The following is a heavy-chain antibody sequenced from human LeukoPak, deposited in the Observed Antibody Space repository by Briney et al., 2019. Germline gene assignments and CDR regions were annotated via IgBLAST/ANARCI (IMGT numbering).Heavy chain of an antibody. Sequence: GRSLRLSCAASGFTFSSYGMHWVRQAPGKGLEWVAVIWYDGSNKYYADSVKGRFTISRDNSKNTLYLQMNSLRAEDTAVYYCAKGKDGDFNFDYWGQGTLVTVSS. CDR1: GFTFSSYG. CDR2: IWYDGSNK. D-gene: IGHD4-17*01. J-gene: IGHJ4*02. CDR3: AKGKDGDFNFDY. V-gene: IGHV3-33*06.